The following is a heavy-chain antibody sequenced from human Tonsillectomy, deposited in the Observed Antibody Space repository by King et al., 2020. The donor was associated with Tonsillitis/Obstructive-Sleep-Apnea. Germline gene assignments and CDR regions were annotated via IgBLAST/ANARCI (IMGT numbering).Heavy chain of an antibody. CDR2: IYTSGST. J-gene: IGHJ4*02. V-gene: IGHV4-4*07. D-gene: IGHD2-15*01. Sequence: VQLQESGPGLVKPSETLSLTCTVSGGSISSYYWSWIRQPAGKGLEWIGRIYTSGSTNYNPSLKSRVTMSVDTSKNQISLKLSSVTAADTAVYYCARGTHCSGGSCYPGNFDYWGQGTLVTVSS. CDR3: ARGTHCSGGSCYPGNFDY. CDR1: GGSISSYY.